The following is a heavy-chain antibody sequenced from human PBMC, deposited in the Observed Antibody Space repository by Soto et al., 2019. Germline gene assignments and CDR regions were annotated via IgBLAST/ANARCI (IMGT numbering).Heavy chain of an antibody. V-gene: IGHV4-31*03. Sequence: QVQLQESGPGLVKPSETLSLTCTVSGGSINVGGNYWTWIRQHPGKGLEWIGNIYRSGNTHYNPSLKGRLTISLVTSKNQFSLRLKSVTAADTAVYYCAREFGGYKNYYYYAVDVWGQGTAVTVSS. J-gene: IGHJ6*02. D-gene: IGHD2-15*01. CDR1: GGSINVGGNY. CDR2: IYRSGNT. CDR3: AREFGGYKNYYYYAVDV.